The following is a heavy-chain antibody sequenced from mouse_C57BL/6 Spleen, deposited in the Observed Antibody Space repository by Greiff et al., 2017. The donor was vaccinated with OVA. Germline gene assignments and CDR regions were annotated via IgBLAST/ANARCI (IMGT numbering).Heavy chain of an antibody. D-gene: IGHD2-5*01. V-gene: IGHV14-1*01. CDR2: IDPEDGDT. CDR1: GFNIKDYY. J-gene: IGHJ1*03. Sequence: EVMLVESGAELVRPGASVKLSCTASGFNIKDYYMHWVKQRPEQGLEWIGRIDPEDGDTEYAPKFQGKATMTADTASNTAYLQLSSLTSEDTAVYYCTPYSNYVGWYFDVWGTGTTVTVSS. CDR3: TPYSNYVGWYFDV.